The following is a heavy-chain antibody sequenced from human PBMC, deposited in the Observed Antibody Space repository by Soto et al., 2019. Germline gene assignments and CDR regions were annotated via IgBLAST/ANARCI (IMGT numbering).Heavy chain of an antibody. V-gene: IGHV4-4*02. CDR2: IYHSGST. Sequence: QVQLQESGPGLLEPSGTLALTCAVSGGSISSSSWWSRVRQPPGKGLEWIGEIYHSGSTYYNPSLKSRVTISVDKSKNQYSLKLSSVTAANTAVYYCARVWTTVTNWFDPWGQGTLVTVSS. CDR1: GGSISSSSW. J-gene: IGHJ5*02. CDR3: ARVWTTVTNWFDP. D-gene: IGHD4-17*01.